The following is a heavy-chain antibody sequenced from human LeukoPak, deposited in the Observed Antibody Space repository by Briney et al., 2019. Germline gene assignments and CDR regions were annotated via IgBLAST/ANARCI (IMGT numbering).Heavy chain of an antibody. D-gene: IGHD3-22*01. CDR2: IWYDGSNK. CDR1: GFTFSSYS. J-gene: IGHJ4*02. CDR3: ARVTYYYDSSGYALNY. Sequence: GGSLRLSCAASGFTFSSYSMNWVRQAPGKGLEWVAVIWYDGSNKYYADSVKGRFTISRDNSKNTLYLQMNSLRAEDTAVYYCARVTYYYDSSGYALNYWGQGTLVTVSS. V-gene: IGHV3-33*08.